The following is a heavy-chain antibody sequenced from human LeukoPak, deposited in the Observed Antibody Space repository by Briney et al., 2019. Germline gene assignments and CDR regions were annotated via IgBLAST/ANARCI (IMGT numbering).Heavy chain of an antibody. Sequence: ASVKVSCKASGGTFSSYAISWVRQAPGQGLEWMGWINPNSGGTNYAQKFQGRVTMTRDTSISTAYMELSRLRSDDTAVYYCARDGVPYSSSWFDYWGQGTLVTVSS. D-gene: IGHD6-13*01. CDR1: GGTFSSYA. CDR3: ARDGVPYSSSWFDY. CDR2: INPNSGGT. J-gene: IGHJ4*02. V-gene: IGHV1-2*02.